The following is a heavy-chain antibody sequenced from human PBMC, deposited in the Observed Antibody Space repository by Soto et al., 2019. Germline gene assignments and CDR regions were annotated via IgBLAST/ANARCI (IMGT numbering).Heavy chain of an antibody. CDR2: ISAYNGNT. J-gene: IGHJ4*02. CDR1: GYTFTSYG. D-gene: IGHD3-22*01. Sequence: DSVKVSCKASGYTFTSYGISWVRQAPGQGLEWMGWISAYNGNTNYAQKLQGRVTMTTDTSTSTAYMELRSLRSDDTAVYYCARVSAHSGYYPFSYFDYWGQGHLVTVSS. V-gene: IGHV1-18*04. CDR3: ARVSAHSGYYPFSYFDY.